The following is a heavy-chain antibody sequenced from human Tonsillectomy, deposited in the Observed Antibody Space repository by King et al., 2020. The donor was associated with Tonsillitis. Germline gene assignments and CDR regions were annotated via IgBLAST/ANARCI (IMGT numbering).Heavy chain of an antibody. V-gene: IGHV3-9*01. D-gene: IGHD2-2*01. CDR3: AKDITSYHYYYMDV. Sequence: QLVQSGGGLVQPGRSLRLSCAASGFTFDDYAMHWVRQAPGKGLEWVSGINWNSGSIGYAVSVKGRFTISRDNAKNSLYLQMNSLRAEDTAFYYCAKDITSYHYYYMDVWGKGTTVTVSS. CDR2: INWNSGSI. J-gene: IGHJ6*03. CDR1: GFTFDDYA.